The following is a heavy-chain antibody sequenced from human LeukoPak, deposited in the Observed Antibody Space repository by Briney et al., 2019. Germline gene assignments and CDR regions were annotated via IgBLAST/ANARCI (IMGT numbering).Heavy chain of an antibody. CDR3: ARDCGGDCFFGY. D-gene: IGHD2-21*02. CDR1: GFTFSSYE. J-gene: IGHJ4*02. Sequence: GGSLRLSCAASGFTFSSYEMNWVRQAPGKGLEWVSYISSSGSTIYYADSVKGRFTISRDNAKNSLYPQMNSLRAEDTAVYYCARDCGGDCFFGYWGQGTLVTVSS. V-gene: IGHV3-48*03. CDR2: ISSSGSTI.